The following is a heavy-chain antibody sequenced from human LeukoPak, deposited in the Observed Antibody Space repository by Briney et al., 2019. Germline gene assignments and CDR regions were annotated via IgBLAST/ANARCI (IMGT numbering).Heavy chain of an antibody. J-gene: IGHJ4*02. CDR3: ARFAADYDILTGYYGVSGFDY. CDR2: IYISGST. Sequence: SETLSLTCPVSGGSISSGGYYWSWIRQPAGKGLEWIGRIYISGSTNYNPFLKSRVTISGDTSKNQFSLKLRSVTAADTAVYYCARFAADYDILTGYYGVSGFDYWGQGTLVTVSS. V-gene: IGHV4-61*02. CDR1: GGSISSGGYY. D-gene: IGHD3-9*01.